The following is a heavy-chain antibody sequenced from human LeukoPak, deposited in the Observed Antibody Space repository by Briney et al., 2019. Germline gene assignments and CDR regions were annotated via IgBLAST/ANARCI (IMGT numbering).Heavy chain of an antibody. CDR1: GHTFTNYG. CDR3: AREGAMVRGVEPGPPLDY. Sequence: ASVKVSCKASGHTFTNYGISWVRQAPGQGLEWMGWISAYNGNTNYAQKLQGRVTMTTDTSTSTTYMELRSLRSDDTAVYYCAREGAMVRGVEPGPPLDYWGQGTLVTVSS. J-gene: IGHJ4*02. V-gene: IGHV1-18*01. D-gene: IGHD3-10*01. CDR2: ISAYNGNT.